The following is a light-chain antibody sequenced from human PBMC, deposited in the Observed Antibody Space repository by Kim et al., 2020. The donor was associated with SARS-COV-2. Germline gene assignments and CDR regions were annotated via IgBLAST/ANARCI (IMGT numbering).Light chain of an antibody. J-gene: IGKJ4*01. CDR3: QQYYTTPPT. Sequence: ATMKCKSSQTFLYRSSDKIYLAWYPQKPGQPPKLLVYWASTRESGVPDRFSGSGSGTDFTLTISGLQAEDVAVYYCQQYYTTPPTFGGGTKVDIK. CDR2: WAS. V-gene: IGKV4-1*01. CDR1: QTFLYRSSDKIY.